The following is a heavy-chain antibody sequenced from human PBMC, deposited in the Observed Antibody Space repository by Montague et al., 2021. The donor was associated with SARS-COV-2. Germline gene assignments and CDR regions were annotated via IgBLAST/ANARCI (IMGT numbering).Heavy chain of an antibody. CDR2: ISSSSSTI. Sequence: SLRLSCAASGFTFSTYNMNWVRQAPGKGLEWVSYISSSSSTIYYXDSVKGRLTISRDNAKNSLFLQMNSLRDDDTAVYYCARKGSIGAPFDYWGQGTLVTVSS. D-gene: IGHD6-6*01. CDR3: ARKGSIGAPFDY. CDR1: GFTFSTYN. J-gene: IGHJ4*02. V-gene: IGHV3-48*02.